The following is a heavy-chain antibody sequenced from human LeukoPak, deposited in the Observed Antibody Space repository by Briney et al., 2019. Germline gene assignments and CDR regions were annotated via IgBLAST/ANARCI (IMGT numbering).Heavy chain of an antibody. V-gene: IGHV4-39*07. Sequence: SETLSLTCTVSGGSISSSSYYWGWIRQPPGMGLEWIGSIYYSGSTYYNPSLKSRVTVSVDTSKNLFSLKLSSVTAADTAVYYCASGGYCSSTTCYPTWFDPWGQGTLVTVSS. D-gene: IGHD2-2*01. CDR1: GGSISSSSYY. J-gene: IGHJ5*02. CDR2: IYYSGST. CDR3: ASGGYCSSTTCYPTWFDP.